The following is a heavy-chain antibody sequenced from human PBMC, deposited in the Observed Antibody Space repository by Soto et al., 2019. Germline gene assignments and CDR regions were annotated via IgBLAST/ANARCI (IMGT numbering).Heavy chain of an antibody. V-gene: IGHV4-31*03. D-gene: IGHD6-6*01. CDR1: GGSISGGGYY. CDR2: IYYSGST. Sequence: SETLSLACHVSGGSISGGGYYWSWIRQHPGKGLEWIGYIYYSGSTYFNPSLKSRLTISVDTSKNQFSLQLSSVTAADTAVDYWARAGHSSSSEGANWFDPWGQGTLVTVS. J-gene: IGHJ5*02. CDR3: ARAGHSSSSEGANWFDP.